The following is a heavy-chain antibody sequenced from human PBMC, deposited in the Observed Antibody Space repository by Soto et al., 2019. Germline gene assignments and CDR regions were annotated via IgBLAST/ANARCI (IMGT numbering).Heavy chain of an antibody. J-gene: IGHJ4*02. D-gene: IGHD3-3*01. CDR3: ARNVFGSATTSFDY. Sequence: SETLSLTCTVSGGSISRSSNFWGCIRQPPGKGLEWIGSIFYSGTTYYTPSLKSRVTISVDTSKNQFSLKLRSVTAADTAVYYCARNVFGSATTSFDYWGQGTLVTVSS. CDR2: IFYSGTT. V-gene: IGHV4-39*01. CDR1: GGSISRSSNF.